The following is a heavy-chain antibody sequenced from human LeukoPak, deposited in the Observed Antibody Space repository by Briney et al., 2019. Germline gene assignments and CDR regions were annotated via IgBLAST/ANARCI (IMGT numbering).Heavy chain of an antibody. CDR1: GGSVSSGISY. V-gene: IGHV4-61*01. J-gene: IGHJ4*02. CDR2: ISDSGGS. D-gene: IGHD5-18*01. CDR3: ARGRIQLWYFDY. Sequence: PSETPSLTCSVSGGSVSSGISYWSWIRQPPGEGLEWIAYISDSGGSDYNPSLRGRVTISLDTSKNQFSLRLTSVTAADTAVYYCARGRIQLWYFDYWGQGTLVTVSS.